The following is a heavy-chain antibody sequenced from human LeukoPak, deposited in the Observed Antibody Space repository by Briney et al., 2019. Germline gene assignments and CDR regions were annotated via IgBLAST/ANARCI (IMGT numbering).Heavy chain of an antibody. V-gene: IGHV3-13*01. CDR2: IGTAGDT. D-gene: IGHD3-10*01. J-gene: IGHJ4*02. CDR1: GFTFRSYD. CDR3: ARGRFGELLPDY. Sequence: GGSLRLSCAASGFTFRSYDMRWVRQATGKGLEWVSAIGTAGDTYYPGSVKGRFTISRENAKNSLYLQMNSLRAGDTAVYYCARGRFGELLPDYWGQGTLVTVSS.